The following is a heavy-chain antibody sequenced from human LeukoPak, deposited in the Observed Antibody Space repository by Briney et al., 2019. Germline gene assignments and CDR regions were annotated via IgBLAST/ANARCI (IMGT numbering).Heavy chain of an antibody. CDR1: GGSINGYY. Sequence: SETLSLTCTVSGGSINGYYWSWIRQPAGKGLEWIGRIYNSESINYNPSLKSRVTMSIDTSKNQSSLKLSSVTAADTAVYYCARGQTAAGEIWYFDYWGQGSLVTVAS. J-gene: IGHJ4*02. CDR2: IYNSESI. CDR3: ARGQTAAGEIWYFDY. D-gene: IGHD6-13*01. V-gene: IGHV4-4*07.